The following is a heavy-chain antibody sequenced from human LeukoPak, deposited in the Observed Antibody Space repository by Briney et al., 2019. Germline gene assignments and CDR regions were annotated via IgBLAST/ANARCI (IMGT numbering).Heavy chain of an antibody. V-gene: IGHV4-59*01. CDR2: IYYSGST. D-gene: IGHD3-22*01. Sequence: SETLSLTCTVSGGSISSYYWSWIRQPPGKGLEWIGYIYYSGSTNYNPSLKSRVTISVDTSKNQFSLKLSSVTAADTAVYYCARGENYYDSSGYYYGVDVWGQGTTVTVSS. CDR3: ARGENYYDSSGYYYGVDV. CDR1: GGSISSYY. J-gene: IGHJ6*02.